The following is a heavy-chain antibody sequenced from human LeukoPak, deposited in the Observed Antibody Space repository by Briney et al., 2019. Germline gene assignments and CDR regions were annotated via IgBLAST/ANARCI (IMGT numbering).Heavy chain of an antibody. J-gene: IGHJ4*02. CDR1: GYTFTSYY. CDR3: ARIRQGRDFWSGFTSDY. D-gene: IGHD3-3*01. CDR2: INPSGGST. Sequence: ASVKVSCKASGYTFTSYYMHWVRQAPGQGFEWMGIINPSGGSTSYAQKFQGRVTMTRDTSTSTVYMELSSLRSEDTAVYYCARIRQGRDFWSGFTSDYWGQGTLVTVSS. V-gene: IGHV1-46*01.